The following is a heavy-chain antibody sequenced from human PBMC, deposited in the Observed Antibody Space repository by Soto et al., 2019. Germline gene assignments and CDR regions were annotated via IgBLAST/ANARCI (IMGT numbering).Heavy chain of an antibody. Sequence: ASVKVSCKASGYTFTSYAMHWVRQAPGQRLEWMGWINAGNGNTKYAQKLQGRVTITRDTSASTAYMEPSSLRSEDTAVYYCARDHAAGNDAFDIWGQGTMVTVSS. D-gene: IGHD6-13*01. V-gene: IGHV1-3*01. CDR1: GYTFTSYA. J-gene: IGHJ3*02. CDR3: ARDHAAGNDAFDI. CDR2: INAGNGNT.